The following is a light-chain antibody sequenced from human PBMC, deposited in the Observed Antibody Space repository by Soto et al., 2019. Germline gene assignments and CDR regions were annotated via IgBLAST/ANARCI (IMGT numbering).Light chain of an antibody. V-gene: IGKV3-15*01. Sequence: EIVMTQSPATLSVSPGERVTLSCRASQSVANNLAWYQQKPGQAPRLVIYSASTRATGIPARFSGSGSGTEFTLSISSLQSEDVVVYYCQQYDKWPPITFGQGTRLESK. J-gene: IGKJ5*01. CDR1: QSVANN. CDR3: QQYDKWPPIT. CDR2: SAS.